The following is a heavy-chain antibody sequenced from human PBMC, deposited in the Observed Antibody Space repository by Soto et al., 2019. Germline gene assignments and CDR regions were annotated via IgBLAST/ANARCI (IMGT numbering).Heavy chain of an antibody. CDR1: GYTFTSYA. Sequence: QVQLVQSGAEVKKPGASVKVSCKASGYTFTSYAMPWVRQAPGQRLEWMGWINAGNGNTKYSQKFQGRVTITRDTSASTAYMELSSLRSEDTAVYYCAIIPDWLLYRSIDYWGQGTLVTVSS. D-gene: IGHD3-9*01. J-gene: IGHJ4*02. CDR3: AIIPDWLLYRSIDY. V-gene: IGHV1-3*01. CDR2: INAGNGNT.